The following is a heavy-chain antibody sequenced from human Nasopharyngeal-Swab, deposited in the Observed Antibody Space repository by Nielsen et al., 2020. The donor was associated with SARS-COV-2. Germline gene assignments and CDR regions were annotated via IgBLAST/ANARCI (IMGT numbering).Heavy chain of an antibody. Sequence: GESLKIPCAASGFTFSDYYISWIRQAPGKGLEYISYISGSGGTIYYGDSMKGRFTISRDNAKNSLYLQMNSLRAEDTAVYYCARDRANWDFDYWGQGTLVTVSA. D-gene: IGHD7-27*01. CDR1: GFTFSDYY. CDR3: ARDRANWDFDY. CDR2: ISGSGGTI. J-gene: IGHJ4*02. V-gene: IGHV3-11*04.